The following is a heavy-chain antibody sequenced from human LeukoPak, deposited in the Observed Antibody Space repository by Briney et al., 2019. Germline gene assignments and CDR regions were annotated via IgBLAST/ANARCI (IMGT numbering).Heavy chain of an antibody. Sequence: ASVKVSCKASGYTFTGYYMHWVRQAPGQGLEWMGWINPNSGGTNYAQKFQGRVTMTRDTSISTAYMELSRLRSDDTAVYYCARDRGLGWSTFIYIGADYYYYMDVWGKGTTVTVSS. J-gene: IGHJ6*03. CDR1: GYTFTGYY. CDR3: ARDRGLGWSTFIYIGADYYYYMDV. CDR2: INPNSGGT. D-gene: IGHD5-12*01. V-gene: IGHV1-2*02.